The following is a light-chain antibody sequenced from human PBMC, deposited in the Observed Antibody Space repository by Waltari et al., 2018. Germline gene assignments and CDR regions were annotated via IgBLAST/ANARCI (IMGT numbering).Light chain of an antibody. CDR3: ATWDDSLNGVV. Sequence: QSVLTQPPSASGTSGQRVTFSCFGSTSNIGSNIVSWYRHFPETAPKLLIHSNNQRPSGCPDRFSASKSGTSASLAISGLQSDDEATYYCATWDDSLNGVVFGGGTKLTVL. V-gene: IGLV1-44*01. CDR2: SNN. J-gene: IGLJ3*02. CDR1: TSNIGSNI.